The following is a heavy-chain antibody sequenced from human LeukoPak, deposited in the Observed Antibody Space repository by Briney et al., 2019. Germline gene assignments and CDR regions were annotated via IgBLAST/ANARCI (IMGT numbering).Heavy chain of an antibody. CDR1: GFTFRSYG. CDR3: AKGNGRYCSGGSCYGTFDY. CDR2: IIGGGGTT. Sequence: PGGSLRLSCAASGFTFRSYGMTWVRQAPGKGLEWVSSIIGGGGTTYYADSVKGRFTISRDNSKNTLYLQMNSLRAEDTAVYYCAKGNGRYCSGGSCYGTFDYWGQGTLVTVSS. V-gene: IGHV3-23*01. D-gene: IGHD2-15*01. J-gene: IGHJ4*02.